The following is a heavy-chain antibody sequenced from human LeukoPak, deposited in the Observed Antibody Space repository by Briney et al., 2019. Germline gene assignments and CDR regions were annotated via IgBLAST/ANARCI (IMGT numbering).Heavy chain of an antibody. V-gene: IGHV3-21*01. CDR3: ARYCSSTSCYPSYYYGVDV. Sequence: GGSLRLSCAASGFTFSSYSMNWVRQAPGKGLEWVSSISSSSSYIYYADSVKGRFTISRDNAKNSLYLQMNSLRAEDTAVYYCARYCSSTSCYPSYYYGVDVWGQGTTVTVSS. CDR2: ISSSSSYI. J-gene: IGHJ6*02. D-gene: IGHD2-2*01. CDR1: GFTFSSYS.